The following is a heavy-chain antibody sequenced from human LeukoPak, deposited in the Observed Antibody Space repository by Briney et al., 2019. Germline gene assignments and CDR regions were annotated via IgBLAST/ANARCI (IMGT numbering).Heavy chain of an antibody. J-gene: IGHJ4*02. CDR1: GGSISSYY. V-gene: IGHV4-4*07. CDR3: ARVTGYRIEDYFDY. D-gene: IGHD6-13*01. Sequence: SETLSLTCTVSGGSISSYYWSWIRQPAGKGLEWIGRIYTSGSTNYNPSLKSRVTMSVDTSKNQFSLKLSSVTAADTAVYYCARVTGYRIEDYFDYWGQGTLVTVSS. CDR2: IYTSGST.